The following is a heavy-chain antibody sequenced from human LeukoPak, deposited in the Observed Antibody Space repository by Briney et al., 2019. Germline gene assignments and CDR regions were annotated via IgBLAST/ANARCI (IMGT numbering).Heavy chain of an antibody. CDR1: GGSISSGGYS. CDR2: IYHSGST. D-gene: IGHD1-26*01. CDR3: ARVRKVGNWFDP. V-gene: IGHV4-30-2*01. J-gene: IGHJ5*02. Sequence: SQTLSLTCAVSGGSISSGGYSWSWIRQPPGKGMEWIGYIYHSGSTYYNPSLKSRVTISVDTSKNQFSLKLSSVTAADTAVYYCARVRKVGNWFDPWGQGTLVTVSS.